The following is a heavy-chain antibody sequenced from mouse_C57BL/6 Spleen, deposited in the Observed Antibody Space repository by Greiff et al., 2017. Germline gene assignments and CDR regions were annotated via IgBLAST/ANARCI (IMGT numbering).Heavy chain of an antibody. J-gene: IGHJ2*01. V-gene: IGHV1-50*01. CDR3: ACGSPFDY. CDR2: IDPSDSYT. Sequence: VQLQQPGAELVKPGASVKLSCKASGYTFTSYWVQWVKQRPGQGLEWIGEIDPSDSYTNYNQKFKGKATLTVDTSSSTAYMQLSSLTSEDSAVYYCACGSPFDYWGQGTTLTVSS. D-gene: IGHD1-1*01. CDR1: GYTFTSYW.